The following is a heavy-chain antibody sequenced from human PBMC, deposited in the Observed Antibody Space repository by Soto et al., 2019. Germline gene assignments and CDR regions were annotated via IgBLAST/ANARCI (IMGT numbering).Heavy chain of an antibody. CDR1: GFTFSSYA. CDR2: ISYDGSNK. D-gene: IGHD1-20*01. V-gene: IGHV3-30-3*01. Sequence: GGSLRLSCAASGFTFSSYAMHWVRQAPGKGLEWVAVISYDGSNKYYADSVKGRFTISRDNSKNTLYLQMNNLRAEDTAVYYCARDLVTGTTAVDYWGQGTLVTVSS. CDR3: ARDLVTGTTAVDY. J-gene: IGHJ4*02.